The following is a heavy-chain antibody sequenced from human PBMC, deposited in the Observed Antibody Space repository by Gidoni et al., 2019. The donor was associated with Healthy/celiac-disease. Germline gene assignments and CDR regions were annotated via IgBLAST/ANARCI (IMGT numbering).Heavy chain of an antibody. CDR3: ARRYSSGWYGDWFDP. V-gene: IGHV4-39*01. Sequence: QLQLQESGPGLVKPSETLSLTCPVSGVCIRRSSYYWGWIRQPPGKGLEWIGSIYYSGSTYYNPSLKSRVTISVDTSKNQFSLKLSSVTAADTAVYYCARRYSSGWYGDWFDPWGQGTLVTVSS. CDR1: GVCIRRSSYY. D-gene: IGHD6-19*01. CDR2: IYYSGST. J-gene: IGHJ5*02.